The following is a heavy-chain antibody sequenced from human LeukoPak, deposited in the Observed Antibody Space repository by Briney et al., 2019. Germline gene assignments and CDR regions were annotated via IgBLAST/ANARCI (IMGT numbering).Heavy chain of an antibody. Sequence: GGSLRLPCAASGFTFSRYTMNWVRQAPGKGLEWVANIKQDGGEKYYVDSVKGRFTISRDNPKNLLFLQINSLRVEDTAVYYCARETPRRGETRDGYRWGQGTLVTVSS. CDR1: GFTFSRYT. V-gene: IGHV3-7*01. J-gene: IGHJ4*02. CDR3: ARETPRRGETRDGYR. CDR2: IKQDGGEK. D-gene: IGHD5-24*01.